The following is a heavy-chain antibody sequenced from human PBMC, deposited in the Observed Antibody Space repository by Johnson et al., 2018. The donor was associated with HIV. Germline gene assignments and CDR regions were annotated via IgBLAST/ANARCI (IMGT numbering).Heavy chain of an antibody. CDR2: INWNGGST. J-gene: IGHJ3*02. V-gene: IGHV3-20*04. CDR3: VRDRGTVVIWSDAFDM. CDR1: GFTFDDYA. D-gene: IGHD3-22*01. Sequence: VQLVESGGSVVRPGGSLRLSCAASGFTFDDYAMSWVRQAPGKVLEWVSGINWNGGSTIYYSDSVKGRFTISRDNAKNSLYLQMNSLRAEDTAVYFCVRDRGTVVIWSDAFDMWGQGTMVTVSS.